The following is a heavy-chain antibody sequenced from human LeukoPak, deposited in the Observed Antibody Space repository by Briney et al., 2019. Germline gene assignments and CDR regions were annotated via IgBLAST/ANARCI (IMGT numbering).Heavy chain of an antibody. V-gene: IGHV3-30*18. CDR2: ISYDGSNK. D-gene: IGHD3-3*01. J-gene: IGHJ4*02. Sequence: GRSLRLSCAASGFTFSSYGMHWVRQAPGKGLEWVAVISYDGSNKYYADFVKGRFTISRDDSKNTLYLQMNSLRAEDTAVYYCAKLIPAYYDFWSGNFDYWGQGTLVTVSS. CDR1: GFTFSSYG. CDR3: AKLIPAYYDFWSGNFDY.